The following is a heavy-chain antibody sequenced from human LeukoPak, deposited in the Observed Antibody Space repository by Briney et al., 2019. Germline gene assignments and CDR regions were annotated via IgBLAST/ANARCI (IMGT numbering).Heavy chain of an antibody. Sequence: ASVKVSCKTSGYTFTNYDINWVRQATAQGLEWMGWMNPNSGNTGYAQKFQGRVTMTRNTSISTAYMELSSLRSEDTAVYYCARGQIHGWDYFDFWGQGTLVTVSS. CDR3: ARGQIHGWDYFDF. V-gene: IGHV1-8*01. CDR1: GYTFTNYD. CDR2: MNPNSGNT. J-gene: IGHJ4*02. D-gene: IGHD6-19*01.